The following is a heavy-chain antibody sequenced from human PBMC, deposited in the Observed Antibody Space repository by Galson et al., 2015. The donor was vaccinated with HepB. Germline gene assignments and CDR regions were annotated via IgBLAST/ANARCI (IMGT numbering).Heavy chain of an antibody. V-gene: IGHV3-23*01. CDR2: ISGSRGNT. CDR3: AKHAGNSFKFRYFDY. D-gene: IGHD1-14*01. J-gene: IGHJ4*02. Sequence: SLRLSCAASGFTFINYGMTWVRQAPGKGLEWVSAISGSRGNTNYADSVKGRFTISRDNSKNTLFLQMNGLRGEDTAIYYCAKHAGNSFKFRYFDYWGQGTLVTVSS. CDR1: GFTFINYG.